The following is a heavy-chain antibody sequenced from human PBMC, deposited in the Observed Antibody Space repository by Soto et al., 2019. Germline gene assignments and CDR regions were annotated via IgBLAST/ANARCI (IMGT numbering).Heavy chain of an antibody. D-gene: IGHD2-15*01. CDR1: GGSMNSGGYC. V-gene: IGHV4-31*03. Sequence: QVQLQESGPGLVKPSQTLSLTCTVSGGSMNSGGYCWNWIRQHPGEGLEWIGYISYGGTTSYNPSLKSRLTISVDTSKNQFSLMLNSVTAADTAVYYCSRGILVWGQGTLITVSS. CDR2: ISYGGTT. CDR3: SRGILV. J-gene: IGHJ4*02.